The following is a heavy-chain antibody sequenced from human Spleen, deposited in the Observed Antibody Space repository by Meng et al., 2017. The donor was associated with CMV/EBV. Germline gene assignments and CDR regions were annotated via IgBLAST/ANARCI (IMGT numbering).Heavy chain of an antibody. CDR3: ARLSGFPRATHFDY. CDR1: GYTFTNYW. CDR2: IYPGDSDI. Sequence: GESLKISCKASGYTFTNYWIGWVRQMPGKGLEWMGAIYPGDSDIRYSPSFEGQVSISADKSTGTASLQWSSLKASDTAMYYCARLSGFPRATHFDYWGQGTLVTVSS. V-gene: IGHV5-51*01. D-gene: IGHD1-26*01. J-gene: IGHJ4*02.